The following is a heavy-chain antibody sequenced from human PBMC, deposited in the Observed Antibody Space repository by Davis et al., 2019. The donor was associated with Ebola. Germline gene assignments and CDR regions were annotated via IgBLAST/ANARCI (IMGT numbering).Heavy chain of an antibody. CDR1: GNSFASHW. Sequence: GGSLRLSCKDSGNSFASHWIGWVRQMPGKGLEWMGIIYTGDSDTRYSPSFRGQVTIPADKSIKTAFLQWSSLKASDTAMYYCASLRRTITGMDDAFDIWGQGTMVTVSS. V-gene: IGHV5-51*01. D-gene: IGHD2-8*02. CDR2: IYTGDSDT. J-gene: IGHJ3*02. CDR3: ASLRRTITGMDDAFDI.